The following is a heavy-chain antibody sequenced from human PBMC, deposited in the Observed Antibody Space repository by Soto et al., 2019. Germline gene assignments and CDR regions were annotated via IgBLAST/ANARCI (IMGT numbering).Heavy chain of an antibody. CDR3: ARTSMQSRGYSYGHGGMDV. V-gene: IGHV5-10-1*01. D-gene: IGHD5-18*01. CDR2: FDPIVSYT. CDR1: GYSFTIYW. J-gene: IGHJ6*02. Sequence: GESLKISCKGSGYSFTIYWISWVRQMPGKGLDWLGRFDPIVSYTTSSPSFQGHVTISADKSISIVYLQWSSLKASDTAIFYCARTSMQSRGYSYGHGGMDVWGQGTTVTVSS.